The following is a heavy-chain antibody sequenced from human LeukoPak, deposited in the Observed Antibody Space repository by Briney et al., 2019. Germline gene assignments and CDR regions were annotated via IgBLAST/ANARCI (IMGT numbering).Heavy chain of an antibody. J-gene: IGHJ4*02. V-gene: IGHV3-53*01. D-gene: IGHD4-17*01. CDR1: GFTVSSNY. CDR2: IYSGGST. Sequence: RSGGSLRLSCAASGFTVSSNYMSWVRQALGKGLEWVSVIYSGGSTYYADSVKGRFTISRDNSKNTLYLQMNSLKAEDTAVYYCAKVPLYGDYVHYWGQGTLVTVSS. CDR3: AKVPLYGDYVHY.